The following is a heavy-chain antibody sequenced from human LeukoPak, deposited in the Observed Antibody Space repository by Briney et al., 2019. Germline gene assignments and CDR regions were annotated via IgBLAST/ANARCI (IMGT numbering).Heavy chain of an antibody. D-gene: IGHD6-13*01. V-gene: IGHV1-69*13. CDR1: GYTFTSYY. Sequence: SVKVSCKASGYTFTSYYMHWVRQAPGQGLEWMGGIIPIFGTANYAQKFQGRVTITADESTSTAYMELSSLRSEDTAVYYCARARVGSSWYWRGYYYYYMDVWGKGTTVTVSS. J-gene: IGHJ6*03. CDR3: ARARVGSSWYWRGYYYYYMDV. CDR2: IIPIFGTA.